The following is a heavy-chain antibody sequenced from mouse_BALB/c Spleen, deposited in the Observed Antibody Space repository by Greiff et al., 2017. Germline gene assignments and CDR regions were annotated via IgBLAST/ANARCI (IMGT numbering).Heavy chain of an antibody. D-gene: IGHD1-1*01. V-gene: IGHV1-69*02. J-gene: IGHJ4*01. Sequence: VQLQQSGAELVKPGASVKLSCKASGYTFTSYWMHWVKQRPGQGLEWIGEIDPSDSYTNYNQKFKGKATLTVDKSSSTAYMQLSSLTSEDSAVYYCAIYGSSAMDYWGQGTSVTVSS. CDR2: IDPSDSYT. CDR1: GYTFTSYW. CDR3: AIYGSSAMDY.